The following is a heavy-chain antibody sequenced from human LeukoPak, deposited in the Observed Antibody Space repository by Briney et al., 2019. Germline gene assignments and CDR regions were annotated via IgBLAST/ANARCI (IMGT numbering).Heavy chain of an antibody. D-gene: IGHD3-10*01. Sequence: SETLSLTCTVSGGSISSYYWSWIRQPPAKGLEWIGYIYYSGSTNYNPSLKSRVTISVDTSKNQFSLKLSSVTAADTAVYYCARSRVDYYGSGSYPDYWGQGTLVTVSS. CDR2: IYYSGST. CDR1: GGSISSYY. V-gene: IGHV4-59*08. J-gene: IGHJ4*02. CDR3: ARSRVDYYGSGSYPDY.